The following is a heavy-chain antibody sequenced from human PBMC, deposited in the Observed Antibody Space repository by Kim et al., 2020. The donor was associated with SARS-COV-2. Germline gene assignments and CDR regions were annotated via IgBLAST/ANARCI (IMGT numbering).Heavy chain of an antibody. V-gene: IGHV3-23*01. J-gene: IGHJ4*02. CDR3: AKGSQLLSFAY. CDR2: T. Sequence: TYPADSVKGRFTITRGDSKNTLFLQMNSRRAEDTAIYYCAKGSQLLSFAYWGQGTLVTVSS. D-gene: IGHD2-2*01.